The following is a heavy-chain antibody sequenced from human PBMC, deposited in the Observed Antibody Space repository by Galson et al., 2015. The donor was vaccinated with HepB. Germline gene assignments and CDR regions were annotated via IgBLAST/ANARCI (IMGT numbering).Heavy chain of an antibody. CDR2: IYYSGYT. CDR3: ARWDAGRGFDP. J-gene: IGHJ5*02. V-gene: IGHV4-31*03. CDR1: GGSISSGGFY. D-gene: IGHD1-26*01. Sequence: SLTCTVSGGSISSGGFYWSWIRQHPGKGLEWIGHIYYSGYTYYSPSLRSRITMSVDTSNNQFSLRLSSVTAADTAVYYCARWDAGRGFDPWGQGTLVTVSS.